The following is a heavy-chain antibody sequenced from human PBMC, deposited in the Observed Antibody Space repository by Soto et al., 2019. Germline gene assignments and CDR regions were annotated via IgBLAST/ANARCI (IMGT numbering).Heavy chain of an antibody. Sequence: HPGGSLRLSCAASGFICSSYDMSWVRQAPGKGLEWVSTILVDGRTFYVDSVKGRFTISRDSSQNTAYLQMNSLTAGDTALYYCAKATATGGGAFDICGQGTMVTVSS. CDR3: AKATATGGGAFDI. J-gene: IGHJ3*02. V-gene: IGHV3-23*01. CDR1: GFICSSYD. CDR2: ILVDGRT. D-gene: IGHD2-8*02.